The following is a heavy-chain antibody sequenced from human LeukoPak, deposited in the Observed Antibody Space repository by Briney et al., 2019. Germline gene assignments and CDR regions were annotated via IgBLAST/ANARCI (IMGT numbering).Heavy chain of an antibody. V-gene: IGHV3-30-3*01. CDR2: MSSDGSNK. D-gene: IGHD6-19*01. J-gene: IGHJ3*02. CDR3: ARALSSGWSHAFDI. Sequence: PGGSPRLSCAASGFTFSVYTIHWVRQAPGKGLEWVAVMSSDGSNKYYADSVKGRFTISRDNSRNTMYLQMNSLRAEDTAVYYCARALSSGWSHAFDIWGQGTMVTVSS. CDR1: GFTFSVYT.